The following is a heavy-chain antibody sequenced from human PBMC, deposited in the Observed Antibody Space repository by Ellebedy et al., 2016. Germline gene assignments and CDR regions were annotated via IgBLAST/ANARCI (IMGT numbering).Heavy chain of an antibody. D-gene: IGHD3-22*01. Sequence: SETLSLXXTVSGGSINSYYWSWIRQPPGKGLEWIGYTYSSGSTSYNPSLKSRVTISVDTSKNQFSLTLSSVSAADTAVYYCARGLDRGWPRPYFWGQGTLVTVSS. CDR2: TYSSGST. CDR1: GGSINSYY. V-gene: IGHV4-59*01. CDR3: ARGLDRGWPRPYF. J-gene: IGHJ4*02.